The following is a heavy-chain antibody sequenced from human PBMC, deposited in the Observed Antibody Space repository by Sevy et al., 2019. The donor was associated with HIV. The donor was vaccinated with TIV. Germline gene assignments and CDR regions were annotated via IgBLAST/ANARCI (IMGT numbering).Heavy chain of an antibody. CDR2: ISNSGST. Sequence: SETLSLTCTVSGGSISRGDYYWSWIRQHPGKGLEWIGYISNSGSTYYNPSLKSRVTISVDTSKNQFSLKLSSVTAADTAVYYCAGSGYDLSGLHFDYWGQGTLVTVSS. V-gene: IGHV4-31*03. J-gene: IGHJ4*02. D-gene: IGHD5-12*01. CDR1: GGSISRGDYY. CDR3: AGSGYDLSGLHFDY.